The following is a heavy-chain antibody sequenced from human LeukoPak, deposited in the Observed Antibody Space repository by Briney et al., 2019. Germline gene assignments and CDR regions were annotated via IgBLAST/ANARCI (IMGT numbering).Heavy chain of an antibody. Sequence: ASVKVSCTASGGTFSSYAISWVRQAPGQGLEWMGGIIPIFGTANYAQKFQGRVTITADESTSTAYMELSSLRSEDTAVYYCARSQQQLVRGYFDYWGQGTLVTVSS. CDR2: IIPIFGTA. CDR3: ARSQQQLVRGYFDY. V-gene: IGHV1-69*13. CDR1: GGTFSSYA. J-gene: IGHJ4*02. D-gene: IGHD6-13*01.